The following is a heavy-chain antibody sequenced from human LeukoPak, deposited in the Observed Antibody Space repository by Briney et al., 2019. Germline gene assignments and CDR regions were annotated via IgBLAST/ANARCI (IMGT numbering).Heavy chain of an antibody. CDR3: AREVVVAATGWFDP. Sequence: GGSLRLSCAASGFTFSSYGMHWVRQAPGKGLEWVAFIRYDGSNKYYADSVKGRFTISRDNSKNTLYLQMNSLRAEDTAVYYCAREVVVAATGWFDPWGQGTLVTVSS. CDR2: IRYDGSNK. CDR1: GFTFSSYG. J-gene: IGHJ5*02. V-gene: IGHV3-30*02. D-gene: IGHD2-15*01.